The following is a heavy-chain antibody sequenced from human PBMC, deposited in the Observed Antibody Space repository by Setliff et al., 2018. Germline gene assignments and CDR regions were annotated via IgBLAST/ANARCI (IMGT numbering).Heavy chain of an antibody. CDR1: GYRFSNFW. V-gene: IGHV5-51*01. D-gene: IGHD1-26*01. CDR3: ARSLVGATSSVYFDY. CDR2: IYPGDCHT. J-gene: IGHJ4*02. Sequence: GESLTLYCKCSGYRFSNFWIGWVRQMPGKGLEWMGIIYPGDCHTRYSPSFQGQVTMSADKSINTAYLQWSNLKASDTAIYYCARSLVGATSSVYFDYWGQGALVTVSS.